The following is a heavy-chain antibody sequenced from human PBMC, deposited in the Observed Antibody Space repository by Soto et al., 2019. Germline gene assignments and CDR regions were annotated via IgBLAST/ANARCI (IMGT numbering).Heavy chain of an antibody. CDR2: IDPSDSYS. J-gene: IGHJ4*02. D-gene: IGHD3-9*01. CDR1: GYSFTTYW. V-gene: IGHV5-10-1*01. CDR3: ARLSTSYYDTQFDY. Sequence: PGESLKISCRGSGYSFTTYWINWVRQMPGKGLEWMGRIDPSDSYSNYSPSFQGHVTISADKSITTAYLQWSSLKASDTAMYYCARLSTSYYDTQFDYWGQGTLVTVSS.